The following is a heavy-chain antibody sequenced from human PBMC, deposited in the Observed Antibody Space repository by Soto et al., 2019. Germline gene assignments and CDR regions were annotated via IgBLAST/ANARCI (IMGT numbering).Heavy chain of an antibody. J-gene: IGHJ4*02. CDR1: GGSISSYY. CDR2: IYYSGST. CDR3: ASVDGYDLECVLDY. Sequence: SETLSLTCTVSGGSISSYYWSWIRQPPGKGLEWIGYIYYSGSTNYNPSLKSRVTISVDTSKNQFSLKLSSVTAADTAVYYCASVDGYDLECVLDYWGQGTLVTVSS. D-gene: IGHD5-12*01. V-gene: IGHV4-59*01.